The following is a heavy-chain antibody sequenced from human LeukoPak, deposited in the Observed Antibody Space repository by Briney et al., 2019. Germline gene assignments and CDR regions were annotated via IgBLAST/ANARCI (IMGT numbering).Heavy chain of an antibody. D-gene: IGHD6-13*01. CDR3: ARGRYSSSWYLDY. CDR2: IYYSGST. CDR1: GGSINSYY. Sequence: SETLSLTCTVSGGSINSYYWSRIRQPPGKGLEWIGSIYYSGSTNYNPSLKSRVTISVDTSKNQFSLRLSSVTAADTAVYYCARGRYSSSWYLDYWGQGALVTVSS. J-gene: IGHJ4*02. V-gene: IGHV4-59*01.